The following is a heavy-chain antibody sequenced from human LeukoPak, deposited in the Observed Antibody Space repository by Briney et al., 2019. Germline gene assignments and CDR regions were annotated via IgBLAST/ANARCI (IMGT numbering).Heavy chain of an antibody. CDR1: GFTFSSYG. J-gene: IGHJ3*02. CDR3: ARVSYSGSYYIGAFDI. Sequence: GGSLRLSCAASGFTFSSYGMHWVRQAPGKGLEWVAFIRYDGSNKYYADSVKGRFTISRDNSKNTLYLQMNSLRAEDTAVYYCARVSYSGSYYIGAFDIWGQGTMVTVSS. CDR2: IRYDGSNK. V-gene: IGHV3-30*02. D-gene: IGHD1-26*01.